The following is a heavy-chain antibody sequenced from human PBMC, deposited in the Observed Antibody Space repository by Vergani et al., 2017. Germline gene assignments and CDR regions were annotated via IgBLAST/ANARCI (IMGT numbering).Heavy chain of an antibody. CDR1: GFTFSSYE. Sequence: EVQLVESGGGLVQPGGSLRLSCAASGFTFSSYEMNWVRQAPGKGLEWVSYISSSGSTIYYAGSVKGRFTISRDNAKNSLYLQMNSLRAEDTAVYYCARDDIFRGKIFLNWGQGTLVTVSS. J-gene: IGHJ4*02. CDR2: ISSSGSTI. V-gene: IGHV3-48*03. CDR3: ARDDIFRGKIFLN. D-gene: IGHD3-16*01.